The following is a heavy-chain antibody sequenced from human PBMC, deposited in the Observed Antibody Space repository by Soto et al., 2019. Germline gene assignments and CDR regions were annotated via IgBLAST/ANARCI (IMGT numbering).Heavy chain of an antibody. Sequence: VGSLRLSCAISGFSVSSNYLSWVRQAPGKGLEWVSVHYSGGSTYYADSVQGRFTISRDKSNNTLSLQMRRARAEDTAVYFGARHRHPLGTVGATSPLDPWGQGTQVTVSS. CDR3: ARHRHPLGTVGATSPLDP. J-gene: IGHJ5*02. D-gene: IGHD1-26*01. V-gene: IGHV3-66*04. CDR2: HYSGGST. CDR1: GFSVSSNY.